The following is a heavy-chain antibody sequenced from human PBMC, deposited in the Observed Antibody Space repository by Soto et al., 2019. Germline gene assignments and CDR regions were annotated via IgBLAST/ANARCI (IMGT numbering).Heavy chain of an antibody. CDR2: ISYDGDNK. J-gene: IGHJ6*02. D-gene: IGHD3-16*01. CDR1: GFTFRNYA. Sequence: GGSLRLSCAASGFTFRNYAMHWVRQAPGKGLEWVATISYDGDNKYYTDSVKGPFTISRDNSKNTLHLQMNSLRPEDTAVYYCARPWGQLSTYYYGMDTWGQGTTVTVYS. V-gene: IGHV3-30-3*01. CDR3: ARPWGQLSTYYYGMDT.